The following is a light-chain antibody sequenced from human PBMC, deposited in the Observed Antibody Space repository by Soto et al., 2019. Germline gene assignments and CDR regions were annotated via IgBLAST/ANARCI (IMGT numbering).Light chain of an antibody. CDR1: QSISSW. CDR2: KAS. J-gene: IGKJ2*01. CDR3: QQYNSFSGYT. V-gene: IGKV1-5*03. Sequence: DIQMTQSPSTLSASVGDRVTITCRASQSISSWLAWYQQKPGKAPKVLIYKASSLETGVPSRFSGSGSGTEFTLTISSLQPDDFATDYCQQYNSFSGYTFGQGTKLEIK.